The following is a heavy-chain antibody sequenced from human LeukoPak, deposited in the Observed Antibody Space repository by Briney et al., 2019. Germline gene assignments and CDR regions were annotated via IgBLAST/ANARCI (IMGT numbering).Heavy chain of an antibody. Sequence: SETLSLTCTVSGDSIRSYYWSWIRQPPGKGLEWIGYIYYSGNTNYNPSLKSRVTISVDTSKNQFSLKLSSVTAADTAVYYCARVQNQGYFDYWGQGTLVTVSS. D-gene: IGHD1-1*01. CDR1: GDSIRSYY. J-gene: IGHJ4*02. V-gene: IGHV4-59*12. CDR3: ARVQNQGYFDY. CDR2: IYYSGNT.